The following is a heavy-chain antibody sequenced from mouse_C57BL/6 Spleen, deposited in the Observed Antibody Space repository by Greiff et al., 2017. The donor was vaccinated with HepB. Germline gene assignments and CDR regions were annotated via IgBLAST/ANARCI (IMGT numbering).Heavy chain of an antibody. Sequence: EVQGVESGGGLVKPGGSLKLSCAASGFTFSDYGMHWVRQAPEKGLEWVAYISSGSSTIYYADTVKGRFTISRDNAKNTLFLQMTSLRSEDTAMYYCAKEAYYDGYYFDYWGQGTTLTVSS. CDR1: GFTFSDYG. J-gene: IGHJ2*01. CDR3: AKEAYYDGYYFDY. CDR2: ISSGSSTI. V-gene: IGHV5-17*01. D-gene: IGHD1-1*01.